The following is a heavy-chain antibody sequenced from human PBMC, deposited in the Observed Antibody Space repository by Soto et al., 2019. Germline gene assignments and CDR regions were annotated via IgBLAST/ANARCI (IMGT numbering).Heavy chain of an antibody. CDR2: IYWDDDK. D-gene: IGHD6-19*01. Sequence: QITLKESGPTLVKPTQTLTLTCTFSGFSLSSTRMAVGWIRQRRGKALEWLALIYWDDDKRYSPFLKSRLTIAKYTSKNQVVLTMSNMDPIDTARYYCAHIVVAGLGYYFDYWGQGTLVTVSS. CDR1: GFSLSSTRMA. J-gene: IGHJ4*02. CDR3: AHIVVAGLGYYFDY. V-gene: IGHV2-5*02.